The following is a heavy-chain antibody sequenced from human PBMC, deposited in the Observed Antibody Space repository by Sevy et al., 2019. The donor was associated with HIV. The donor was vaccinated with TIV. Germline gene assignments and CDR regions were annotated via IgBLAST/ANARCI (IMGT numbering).Heavy chain of an antibody. CDR3: ARDQHSSLGVFDP. Sequence: SETLSLTCTVSGYSISSGYYWGWIRQSPGKGLEWIGSIYHSGSTYYNPSLKSRVTISVDTSKNQFSLKLSSVTAADTAVYYCARDQHSSLGVFDPWGQGTLVTVSS. D-gene: IGHD6-13*01. J-gene: IGHJ5*02. V-gene: IGHV4-38-2*02. CDR1: GYSISSGYY. CDR2: IYHSGST.